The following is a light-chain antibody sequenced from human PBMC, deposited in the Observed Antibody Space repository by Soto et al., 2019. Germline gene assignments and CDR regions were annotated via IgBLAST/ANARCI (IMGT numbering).Light chain of an antibody. CDR2: EDN. V-gene: IGLV6-57*04. Sequence: NFMLTQPHSVSESPGKTGTISCTRSSAGIASNYVQWYQQRQASAPTTVIYEDNQRPSGVPDRFSGSIDSSSNSAALNIAGLKTEGEADYYCQSYDSSIVVFGGGTKVTVL. CDR1: SAGIASNY. J-gene: IGLJ2*01. CDR3: QSYDSSIVV.